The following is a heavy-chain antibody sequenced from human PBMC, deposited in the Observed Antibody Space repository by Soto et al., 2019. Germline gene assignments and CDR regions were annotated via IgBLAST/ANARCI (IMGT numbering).Heavy chain of an antibody. CDR2: ISYDGSKE. D-gene: IGHD7-27*01. CDR1: GFTLSQFG. V-gene: IGHV3-33*01. CDR3: ARKLRDRINWGNWVYTYDMDV. Sequence: VQVVESVGGVVQPGGSLRLSCTASGFTLSQFGMHWVRQIPGKGLEWVALISYDGSKEFYTASVQGRFTISRDISKNTPFLQTNSLRDDDRGKYYCARKLRDRINWGNWVYTYDMDVCGQGTTVTVSS. J-gene: IGHJ6*02.